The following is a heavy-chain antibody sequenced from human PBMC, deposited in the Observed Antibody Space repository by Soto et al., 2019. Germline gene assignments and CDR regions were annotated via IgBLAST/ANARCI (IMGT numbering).Heavy chain of an antibody. D-gene: IGHD2-21*02. J-gene: IGHJ4*02. CDR3: ARDRVPTLHCSGDCPNHY. V-gene: IGHV1-18*01. Sequence: ASVKVSCKATGYTFSSYGIAWVRQAPGQGLEWMGWISLYNGNTKYAQKVQGRVTMTTDTSTSTAYMELRSLRPDDTAVYCCARDRVPTLHCSGDCPNHYWGQATLVTVSS. CDR1: GYTFSSYG. CDR2: ISLYNGNT.